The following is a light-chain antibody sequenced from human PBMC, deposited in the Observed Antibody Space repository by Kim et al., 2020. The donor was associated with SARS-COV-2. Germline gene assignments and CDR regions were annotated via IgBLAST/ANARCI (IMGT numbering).Light chain of an antibody. CDR3: QQYNKWPRT. CDR2: GAS. J-gene: IGKJ1*01. CDR1: HSVNTN. Sequence: VSPGERATLSCRASHSVNTNLAWYQQKPGQPPRLLIYGASTRATGFPARFSGSGSGTEFTLTISSLQSEDFAVYYCQQYNKWPRTFGQGTKVDIK. V-gene: IGKV3-15*01.